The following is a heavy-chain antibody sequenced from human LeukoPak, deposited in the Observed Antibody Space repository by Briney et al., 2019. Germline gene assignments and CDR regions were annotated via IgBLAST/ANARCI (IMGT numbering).Heavy chain of an antibody. V-gene: IGHV3-66*01. Sequence: RPGGSLRLSCAASGFTVSTYYMSWVRQAPGKGLEWVSIIYTAGTTFYADSVKGRFTISRDNSKNTLYLQMNSLRAEDTAVYYCARGEDTAMVTGGYNWFDPWGQGTLVTVSS. CDR1: GFTVSTYY. D-gene: IGHD5-18*01. CDR2: IYTAGTT. J-gene: IGHJ5*02. CDR3: ARGEDTAMVTGGYNWFDP.